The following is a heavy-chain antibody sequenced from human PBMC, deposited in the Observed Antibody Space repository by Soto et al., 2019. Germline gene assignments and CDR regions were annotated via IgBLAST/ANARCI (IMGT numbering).Heavy chain of an antibody. Sequence: EVQLVESGGGLVQPGGSLRLSCAASGIIFTNYWMHWVRQAPGKGLVWVSRIDNDGSGTSYAASVKGRFTISRDNAKNTVYLQMNSLRAEDTAVYYCTTDFEYWGQGTLVTVSS. CDR1: GIIFTNYW. V-gene: IGHV3-74*01. J-gene: IGHJ4*02. CDR3: TTDFEY. CDR2: IDNDGSGT.